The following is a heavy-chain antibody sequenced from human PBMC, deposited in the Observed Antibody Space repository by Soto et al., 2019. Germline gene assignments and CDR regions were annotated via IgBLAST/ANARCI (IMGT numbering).Heavy chain of an antibody. Sequence: QVQLQESGPGLVKPSQTLSLTCTVSGGSISSGDYYWSWIRQPPGKGLEWIGYIYYSGSTYYNPSRKSRVTISVATSKNQFSLKLSSVTAADTAVYYCARERPDGARLAPWGQGTLVTVSS. CDR2: IYYSGST. V-gene: IGHV4-30-4*01. CDR3: ARERPDGARLAP. CDR1: GGSISSGDYY. D-gene: IGHD6-6*01. J-gene: IGHJ5*02.